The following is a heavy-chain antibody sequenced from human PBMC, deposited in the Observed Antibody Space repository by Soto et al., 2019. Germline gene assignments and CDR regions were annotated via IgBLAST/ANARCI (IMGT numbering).Heavy chain of an antibody. D-gene: IGHD6-13*01. CDR2: INHSGST. CDR3: ARTYSSSWSPFEY. V-gene: IGHV4-34*01. J-gene: IGHJ4*02. Sequence: QVQLQQWGAGLLKPSETLSLTCAVYGGSFSGYYWSWIRQPPGKGLEWIGEINHSGSTNYNPSLKSRVTXSXDXPKNQFSLKLSSVTAADTAVYYCARTYSSSWSPFEYWGQGTLVTVSS. CDR1: GGSFSGYY.